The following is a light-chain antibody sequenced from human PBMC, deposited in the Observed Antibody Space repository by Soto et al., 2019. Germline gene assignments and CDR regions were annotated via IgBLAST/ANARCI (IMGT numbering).Light chain of an antibody. CDR1: QSVSSY. J-gene: IGKJ5*01. V-gene: IGKV3-20*01. Sequence: EIGLTHSPSTLSLSPEERATLHCRASQSVSSYLAWYQQKPGQAPRLLIYGASSRDTGIPDRFSGSGSGTDFTLTISRLEPEDFAVYYCQQYGSSRITFGQGTRLEIK. CDR3: QQYGSSRIT. CDR2: GAS.